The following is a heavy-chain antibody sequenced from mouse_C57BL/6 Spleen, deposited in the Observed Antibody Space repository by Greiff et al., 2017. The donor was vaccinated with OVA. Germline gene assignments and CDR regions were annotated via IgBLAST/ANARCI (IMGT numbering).Heavy chain of an antibody. CDR2: IRNKANGYTT. CDR1: GFTFTDYY. Sequence: EVKLMESGGGLVQPGGSLSLSCAASGFTFTDYYMSWVRQPPGKALEWLGFIRNKANGYTTEYSASVKGRFTISRDNSQSILYLQMNALRAEDSATYYCASLYGIYFYAMDYWGQGTSVTVSS. CDR3: ASLYGIYFYAMDY. V-gene: IGHV7-3*01. J-gene: IGHJ4*01. D-gene: IGHD2-1*01.